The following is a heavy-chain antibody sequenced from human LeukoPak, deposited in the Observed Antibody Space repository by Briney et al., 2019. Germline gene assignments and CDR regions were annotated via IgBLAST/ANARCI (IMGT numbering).Heavy chain of an antibody. J-gene: IGHJ4*02. D-gene: IGHD4-11*01. CDR1: GFAFSDYW. Sequence: PGGSLRLSCAASGFAFSDYWMNWVRQAPGKGLEWVANIKQDGTEKYYVDSVKGRFTISRDNAKNSLYLQMNSLRAEDTAVYYCAREDHSNYNYWGQGTLVTVSS. CDR2: IKQDGTEK. CDR3: AREDHSNYNY. V-gene: IGHV3-7*01.